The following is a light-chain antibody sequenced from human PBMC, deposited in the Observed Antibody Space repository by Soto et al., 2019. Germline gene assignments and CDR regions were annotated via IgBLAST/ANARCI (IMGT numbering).Light chain of an antibody. J-gene: IGKJ1*01. Sequence: AIQLTQSPASLSASVGDRVTITCRASQGISSALDWYQQKPGKAPKLLIYDASNLESGVPSRFSGSGSGTDFTLTISSLQPEDSATYYCQQFNTYRTFGQGTKVDIK. CDR2: DAS. V-gene: IGKV1-13*02. CDR3: QQFNTYRT. CDR1: QGISSA.